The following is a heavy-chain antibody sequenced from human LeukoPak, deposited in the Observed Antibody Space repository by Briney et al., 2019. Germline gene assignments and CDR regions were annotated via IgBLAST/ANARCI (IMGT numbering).Heavy chain of an antibody. J-gene: IGHJ4*02. Sequence: ASVKVSCKTSGYTFTNYYMHWVRQAPGQGLDWMGIINLGDGTTSSAQKFQGRVTMTRDTFTSTVYMELSSLRSDDTDTAVYYCARHDLPGNSPFDYWGQGTLVTVSS. CDR3: ARHDLPGNSPFDY. V-gene: IGHV1-46*01. CDR1: GYTFTNYY. CDR2: INLGDGTT. D-gene: IGHD4-23*01.